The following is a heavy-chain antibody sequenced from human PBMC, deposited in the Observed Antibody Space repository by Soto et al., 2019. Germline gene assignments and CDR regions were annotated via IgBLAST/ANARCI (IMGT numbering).Heavy chain of an antibody. J-gene: IGHJ4*02. CDR3: ARDLGGWPDY. V-gene: IGHV1-46*01. Sequence: ASVKVSCKASGYTFTSYYMHWVRQAPGQRLEWMGRINPSSGNTRYAQKFQGRVTITRDTSTSTAYMELSSLRSEDTAVYYCARDLGGWPDYWGQGTLVTVSS. CDR1: GYTFTSYY. D-gene: IGHD2-15*01. CDR2: INPSSGNT.